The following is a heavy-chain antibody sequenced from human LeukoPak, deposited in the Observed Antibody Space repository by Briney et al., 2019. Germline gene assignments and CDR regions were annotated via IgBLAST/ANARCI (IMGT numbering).Heavy chain of an antibody. CDR1: GFTFSSYW. CDR3: ARDREYCSSTSCLHNWFDP. J-gene: IGHJ5*02. D-gene: IGHD2-2*01. V-gene: IGHV3-74*01. CDR2: INSGGSST. Sequence: GGSLRLSCAASGFTFSSYWMHWVRQAPGKGLVWVSRINSGGSSTSYAAPVKGRFIISRDNAKHTLYLQMNSLRAEDTAVYYCARDREYCSSTSCLHNWFDPWGQGTLVTVSS.